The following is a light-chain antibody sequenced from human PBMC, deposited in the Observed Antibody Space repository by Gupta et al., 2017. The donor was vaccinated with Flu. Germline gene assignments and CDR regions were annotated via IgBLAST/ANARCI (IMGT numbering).Light chain of an antibody. CDR1: SSDVGCFNL. CDR3: SSYASSDVYV. CDR2: EGS. V-gene: IGLV2-23*01. Sequence: QSALTQPASVSVSPGQSITISCTGTSSDVGCFNLVSWYQQYPGKAPKLIIYEGSRRPSGVSNRFSGSKSGNTASLTISGLQAEDEADYYCSSYASSDVYVFGTGTKVTVL. J-gene: IGLJ1*01.